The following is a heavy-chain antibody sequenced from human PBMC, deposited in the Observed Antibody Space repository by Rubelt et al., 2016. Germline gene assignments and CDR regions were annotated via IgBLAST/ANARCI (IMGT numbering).Heavy chain of an antibody. D-gene: IGHD4-17*01. CDR2: ISYDGSNK. CDR3: ARENYGDYYFDY. CDR1: GFTFSSYA. J-gene: IGHJ4*02. V-gene: IGHV3-30*04. Sequence: VHLVESGGGLVKPGGSLRLSCAASGFTFSSYAMHWVRQAPGKGLEWVAVISYDGSNKYYADSVKGRFTISRDNSKNTLYLQMNSLRAEDTAVYYGARENYGDYYFDYWGQGTLVTVSS.